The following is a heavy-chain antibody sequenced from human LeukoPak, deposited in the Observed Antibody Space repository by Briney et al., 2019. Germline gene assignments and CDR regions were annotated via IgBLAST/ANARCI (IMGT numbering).Heavy chain of an antibody. CDR1: GYTFTGYW. J-gene: IGHJ4*02. D-gene: IGHD5-24*01. CDR2: MNPNSGNT. Sequence: GASVKVSCKAFGYTFTGYWMHWVRQATGQGLEWMGWMNPNSGNTGYAQKFQGRVTITRNTSISTAYMELSSLRSEDTAVYYCAREIRNGYNYIPQYYFDYWGQGTLVTVSS. CDR3: AREIRNGYNYIPQYYFDY. V-gene: IGHV1-8*03.